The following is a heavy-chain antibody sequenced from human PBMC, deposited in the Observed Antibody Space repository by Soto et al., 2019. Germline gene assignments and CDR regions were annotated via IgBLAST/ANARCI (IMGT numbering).Heavy chain of an antibody. V-gene: IGHV3-30*18. CDR3: AKNPESYAWGLEGYCDY. D-gene: IGHD3-16*01. CDR1: GFTFSSYG. J-gene: IGHJ4*02. Sequence: QVQLVASGGGVVQPGRSLRVSCAASGFTFSSYGMNWVRQAPGKGLEWVAIISYDGSDKYYADSVKGRFTISRDNSKNTLYLQMNSLRGEDTAVYYCAKNPESYAWGLEGYCDYWGQGTLVTVSS. CDR2: ISYDGSDK.